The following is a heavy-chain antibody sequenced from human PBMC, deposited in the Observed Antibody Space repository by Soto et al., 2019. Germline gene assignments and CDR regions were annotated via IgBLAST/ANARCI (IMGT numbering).Heavy chain of an antibody. CDR2: INPNSGGT. V-gene: IGHV1-2*02. D-gene: IGHD6-6*01. J-gene: IGHJ5*02. CDR1: GYTFTGYY. CDR3: ARCIPRIAARPENHWFGP. Sequence: GASVKVSCKASGYTFTGYYMHWVRQAPGQGLEWMGWINPNSGGTNYAQKFQGRVTMTRDTSISTAYMELSRLRSDDTAVYYCARCIPRIAARPENHWFGPWGQGTLVTVSS.